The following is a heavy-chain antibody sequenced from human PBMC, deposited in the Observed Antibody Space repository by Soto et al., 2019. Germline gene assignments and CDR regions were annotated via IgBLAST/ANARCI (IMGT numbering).Heavy chain of an antibody. Sequence: QVQLVESGGGVVQPGRSLRLSCAASGFTFSSYAMHWVRQAPGKGLEWVAVISYDGSNKYYADSVKGRFTISRDNSKNTLYLEMNGLRAEDTAVYYGARGPRGGRPTYRWGPASLVNVSS. CDR1: GFTFSSYA. D-gene: IGHD3-16*01. CDR3: ARGPRGGRPTYR. CDR2: ISYDGSNK. V-gene: IGHV3-30*14. J-gene: IGHJ5*02.